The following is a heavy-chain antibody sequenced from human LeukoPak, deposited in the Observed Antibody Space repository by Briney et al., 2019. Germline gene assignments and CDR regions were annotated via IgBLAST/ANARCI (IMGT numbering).Heavy chain of an antibody. V-gene: IGHV4-4*07. J-gene: IGHJ4*02. CDR3: ARSPMVRGVIIANYFDY. D-gene: IGHD3-10*01. CDR2: IYTSGST. Sequence: PSETLSLTCTVSGGSISSYYWSWIRQPAGKGLEWIGRIYTSGSTNYNPSLKSRVTMSVDTSKNQFSLKLSSVTAADTAVYYCARSPMVRGVIIANYFDYWGQGTLVTVSS. CDR1: GGSISSYY.